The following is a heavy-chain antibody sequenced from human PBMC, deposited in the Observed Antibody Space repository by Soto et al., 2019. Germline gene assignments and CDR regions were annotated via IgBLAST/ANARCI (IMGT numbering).Heavy chain of an antibody. CDR2: IKQDGSEK. CDR3: ARGGGRIAAAGYYFDY. CDR1: GFTFSSYW. J-gene: IGHJ4*02. D-gene: IGHD6-13*01. Sequence: GGSLRLSCAASGFTFSSYWMSWVRQAPGKGLEWVANIKQDGSEKYYVDSVKGRFTISRDNAKNSLYLQMNTLRAEDTAVYYCARGGGRIAAAGYYFDYWGQGTLVTVSS. V-gene: IGHV3-7*01.